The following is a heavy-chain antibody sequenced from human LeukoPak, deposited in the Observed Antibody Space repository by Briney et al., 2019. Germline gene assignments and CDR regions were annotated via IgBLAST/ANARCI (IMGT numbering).Heavy chain of an antibody. Sequence: TGGSLRLSCAASGFTVSSTYMSWVRQTPGKGLEWVSIIYSGGSTHYADSVKGRFTISRDNSKNTLYLQMNSLRAEDTAVYYCARDLLEWYFDYWGQGTLVTVSS. D-gene: IGHD3-3*01. J-gene: IGHJ4*02. CDR1: GFTVSSTY. CDR2: IYSGGST. CDR3: ARDLLEWYFDY. V-gene: IGHV3-66*01.